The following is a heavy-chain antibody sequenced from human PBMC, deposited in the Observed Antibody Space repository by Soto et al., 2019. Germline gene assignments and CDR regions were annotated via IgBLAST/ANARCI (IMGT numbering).Heavy chain of an antibody. D-gene: IGHD5-18*01. Sequence: PGGSLRLSCAASGFTFSSYWMHWVRQAPGKGLVWVSRINPDGSATNYADSVKGRFTISRDNAKNTLYLKMNSLRAEDTAEFYCGRGGSDSPMAPGYWGQGTLVTVSS. CDR2: INPDGSAT. CDR1: GFTFSSYW. V-gene: IGHV3-74*01. J-gene: IGHJ4*02. CDR3: GRGGSDSPMAPGY.